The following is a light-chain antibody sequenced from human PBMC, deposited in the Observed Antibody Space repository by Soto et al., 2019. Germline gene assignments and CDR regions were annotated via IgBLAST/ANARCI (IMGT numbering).Light chain of an antibody. CDR1: QSVSSN. V-gene: IGKV3-15*01. CDR2: GVS. J-gene: IGKJ2*03. CDR3: QQYNMWHR. Sequence: EIVMTQSPATLSASPGERATLSCRASQSVSSNLAWYQQKRGQAPRLLIYGVSIRATGIPARFSGSGSGTAFTLTISSLQAEDFAVYYCQQYNMWHRFGQVTKVE.